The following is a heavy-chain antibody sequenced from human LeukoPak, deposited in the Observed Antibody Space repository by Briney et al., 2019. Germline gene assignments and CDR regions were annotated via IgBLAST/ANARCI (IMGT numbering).Heavy chain of an antibody. V-gene: IGHV4-4*07. Sequence: SETPSLTCTVSGGSISGYYWSWIRQPAGKGLEWIGRIYTSGSTHYNPSLKSRVTMSVDTSKNQFSLKLSSVTAADMAVYYCARLITGTATAFDIWGQGTMVTVSS. CDR2: IYTSGST. CDR3: ARLITGTATAFDI. D-gene: IGHD1-7*01. CDR1: GGSISGYY. J-gene: IGHJ3*02.